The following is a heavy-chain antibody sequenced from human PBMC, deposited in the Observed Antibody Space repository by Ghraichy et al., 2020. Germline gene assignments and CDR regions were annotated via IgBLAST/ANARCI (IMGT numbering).Heavy chain of an antibody. Sequence: SQTLSLTCTVSGGSISSYYWSWIRQPPGKGLEWIGYIYYSGSTNYNPSLKSRVTISVDTSKNQFSLKLSSVTAADTAVYYCASYDTYSSSDYWGQGTLVTVSS. CDR2: IYYSGST. CDR3: ASYDTYSSSDY. D-gene: IGHD6-6*01. V-gene: IGHV4-59*01. CDR1: GGSISSYY. J-gene: IGHJ4*02.